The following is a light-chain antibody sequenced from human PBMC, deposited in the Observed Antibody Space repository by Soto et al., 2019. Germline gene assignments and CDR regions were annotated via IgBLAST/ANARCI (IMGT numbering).Light chain of an antibody. CDR1: QSVSSSS. V-gene: IGKV3-20*01. J-gene: IGKJ1*01. CDR3: QQYRT. Sequence: EIVLALSPGTLSLSTGERDTLSCRASQSVSSSSLAWYQQNPGQAPRLLIYEASSRATGIPDRFSGSGSGTDFTLTISRLEPEDFAVYYCQQYRTFGQGTKVDIK. CDR2: EAS.